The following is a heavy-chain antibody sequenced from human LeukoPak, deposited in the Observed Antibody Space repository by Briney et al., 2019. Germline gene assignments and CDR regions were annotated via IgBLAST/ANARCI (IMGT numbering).Heavy chain of an antibody. CDR2: INPKSGGT. D-gene: IGHD4-23*01. Sequence: GASMKVSCKASGYTFTNYYMHWVRQAPGQGLEWMGRINPKSGGTNYPRKFQGRVTMTRDTFISTAYMELSRLQSDDTAMYYCARDYGGNFGLDYWGQGTLVTVSS. CDR3: ARDYGGNFGLDY. V-gene: IGHV1-2*06. J-gene: IGHJ4*02. CDR1: GYTFTNYY.